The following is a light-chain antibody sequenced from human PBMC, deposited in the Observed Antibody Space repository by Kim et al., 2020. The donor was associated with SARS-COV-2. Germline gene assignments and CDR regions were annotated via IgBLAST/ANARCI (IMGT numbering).Light chain of an antibody. CDR2: EDE. V-gene: IGLV6-57*04. CDR3: QSYSMTTIV. CDR1: GGSIETNF. J-gene: IGLJ6*01. Sequence: NFMLTQPLSVSESPGKTVTISCTRTGGSIETNFVQWYQQRPGSAPTTVIFEDENRPSGVPPRFSASIDTTSNSASLRISGLTPDDEADYFCQSYSMTTIVFGGGTKVTVL.